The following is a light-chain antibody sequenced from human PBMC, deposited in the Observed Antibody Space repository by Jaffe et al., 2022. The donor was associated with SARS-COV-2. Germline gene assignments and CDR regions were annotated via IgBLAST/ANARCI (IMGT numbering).Light chain of an antibody. Sequence: EIAMTQSPATLSVSPGESATLSCRASQNIGTDLAWYKQKVGQAPRLLIYGASSRATGTPARVSGSGSGTEFTLTISSLRSEDFAVYYCQQYNKWPPITFGQGTRLEIK. CDR1: QNIGTD. CDR3: QQYNKWPPIT. J-gene: IGKJ5*01. V-gene: IGKV3D-15*01. CDR2: GAS.